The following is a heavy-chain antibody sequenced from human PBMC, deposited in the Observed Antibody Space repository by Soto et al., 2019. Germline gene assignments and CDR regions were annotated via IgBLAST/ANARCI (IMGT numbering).Heavy chain of an antibody. J-gene: IGHJ4*02. CDR1: GYTFTSYH. Sequence: ASVKVSCKASGYTFTSYHMHWVRQAPGQGLEWMGIINPSGGSTSYAQKFQGRVTMTRDTSTSTVYMELSSLRSEDTAVYYCARAAVAGHFDYWGQGTLVTVSS. D-gene: IGHD6-19*01. V-gene: IGHV1-46*01. CDR3: ARAAVAGHFDY. CDR2: INPSGGST.